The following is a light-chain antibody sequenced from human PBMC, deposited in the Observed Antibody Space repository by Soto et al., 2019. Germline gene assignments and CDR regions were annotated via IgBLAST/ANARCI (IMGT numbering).Light chain of an antibody. V-gene: IGKV3-20*01. CDR1: QSVSSSY. CDR2: GAS. CDR3: QQYSNSRT. J-gene: IGKJ1*01. Sequence: EIVLTQSPGTLSLSPGERATLSCRASQSVSSSYLAWYQQKPGQAPRLLIFGASSRATGIPDRFSGSGSGTDITLIINILEPEDFAVYYCQQYSNSRTFGQGTKVEIK.